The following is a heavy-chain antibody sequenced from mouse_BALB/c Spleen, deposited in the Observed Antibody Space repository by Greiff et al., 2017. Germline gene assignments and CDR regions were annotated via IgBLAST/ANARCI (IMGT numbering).Heavy chain of an antibody. CDR1: GYTFTSYT. J-gene: IGHJ4*01. D-gene: IGHD2-12*01. Sequence: VKLQESAAELARPGASVKMSCKASGYTFTSYTMHWVKQRPGQGLEWIGYINPSSGYTEYNQKFKDKTTLTADKSSSTAYMQLSSLTSEDSAVYYCAKLLGGVDYWGQGTSVTVSS. CDR2: INPSSGYT. CDR3: AKLLGGVDY. V-gene: IGHV1-4*02.